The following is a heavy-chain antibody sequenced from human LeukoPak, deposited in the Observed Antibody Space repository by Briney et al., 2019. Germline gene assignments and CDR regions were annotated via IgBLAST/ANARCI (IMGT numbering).Heavy chain of an antibody. Sequence: GGSLRLSCAASGFTFSSYEMNWVRQAPGKGLEWVSYISSSGSTIYYADSVKGRFTISRDNAKNSLYLQMNSLTAEDTAVYYCARDPYSGGYWNYYYYYMDVWGKGTTVTISS. V-gene: IGHV3-48*03. D-gene: IGHD1-26*01. CDR1: GFTFSSYE. CDR2: ISSSGSTI. CDR3: ARDPYSGGYWNYYYYYMDV. J-gene: IGHJ6*03.